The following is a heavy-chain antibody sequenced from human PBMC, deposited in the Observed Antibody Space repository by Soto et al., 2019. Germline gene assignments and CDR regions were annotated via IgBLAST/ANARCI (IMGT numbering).Heavy chain of an antibody. CDR2: ISYDGSNK. CDR1: GFTLSSYA. CDR3: ASPRSYTSYRHYYYYGMDV. Sequence: GGSLRLSCAASGFTLSSYAMHWVRQAPGKGLEGVAVISYDGSNKYYADSVKGRFTISRDNSKNTLYLQMNSLRAEDTAVYYCASPRSYTSYRHYYYYGMDVWGQGTTVTVSS. J-gene: IGHJ6*02. D-gene: IGHD6-6*01. V-gene: IGHV3-30-3*01.